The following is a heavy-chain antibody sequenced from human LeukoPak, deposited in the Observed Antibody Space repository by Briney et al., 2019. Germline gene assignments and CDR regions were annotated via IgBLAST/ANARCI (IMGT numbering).Heavy chain of an antibody. V-gene: IGHV3-53*01. CDR2: FYSGGST. Sequence: PGGSLRLSCAAPGFPVSSNYMSWGRQAPGKGPGGGSVFYSGGSTYYADSVKGRFTISRDNSKNTLYLQMNSLRAEDTAVYYCAREIVGATYRGYYYGMDVWGQGTTVTVSS. J-gene: IGHJ6*02. D-gene: IGHD1-26*01. CDR1: GFPVSSNY. CDR3: AREIVGATYRGYYYGMDV.